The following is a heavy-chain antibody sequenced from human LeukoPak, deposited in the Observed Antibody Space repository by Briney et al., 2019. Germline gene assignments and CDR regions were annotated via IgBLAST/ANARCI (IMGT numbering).Heavy chain of an antibody. D-gene: IGHD2-15*01. CDR1: GGSISSGDYY. CDR2: IYYSGST. V-gene: IGHV4-30-4*01. J-gene: IGHJ4*02. Sequence: PSETLSLTCTVSGGSISSGDYYWSWIRQPPGKGLEWIGYIYYSGSTYYNPSLKSRVTISVDTSKNQFSLKLSSVTAADTAVYYCARGPDCSGGSCYPDYWGQGTLVTVSS. CDR3: ARGPDCSGGSCYPDY.